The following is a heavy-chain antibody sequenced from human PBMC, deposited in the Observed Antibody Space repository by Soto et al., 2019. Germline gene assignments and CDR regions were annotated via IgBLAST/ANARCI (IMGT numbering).Heavy chain of an antibody. J-gene: IGHJ4*02. V-gene: IGHV3-74*01. D-gene: IGHD4-17*01. CDR2: INGDGSST. Sequence: EVQLVESGGGLVQPGGSLRLSCAASGFTFSSYWMHWVRQAPGKGLVWVSRINGDGSSTGYADSVKGRFTISRDNAKNTLFLQMNSLRAEDTAGYYCARESDGANSLWGQGTLVTVSS. CDR1: GFTFSSYW. CDR3: ARESDGANSL.